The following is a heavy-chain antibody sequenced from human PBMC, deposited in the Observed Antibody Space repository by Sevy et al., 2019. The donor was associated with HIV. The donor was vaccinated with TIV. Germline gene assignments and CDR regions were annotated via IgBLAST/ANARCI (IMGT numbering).Heavy chain of an antibody. D-gene: IGHD2-21*01. J-gene: IGHJ6*02. CDR3: AKDINRGCDGINCYPYYYYFYGLDV. V-gene: IGHV3-9*01. CDR2: ISWNSRNV. Sequence: SLRLSCAASGFPFNDHALHWVRQVPGKGLEWVSGISWNSRNVGYADSVKGRFTISRDNANHFLYLEMNSLRPEDTAFYYCAKDINRGCDGINCYPYYYYFYGLDVWGQGTTVTVSS. CDR1: GFPFNDHA.